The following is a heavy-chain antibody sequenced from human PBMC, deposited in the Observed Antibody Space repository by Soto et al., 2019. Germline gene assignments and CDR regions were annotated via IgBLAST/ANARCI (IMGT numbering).Heavy chain of an antibody. V-gene: IGHV1-2*02. Sequence: GASVKVSFQASGCTFTGYYMHWVRQAPGQGLEWMGGINPNSGGTNYAQKFQGRVTMTRDTSISTAYMELSRLRSDDTAVYYCARDQTKAPYYDFWSGYYSRDSHYYYGMDVWGQGTTVTVSS. D-gene: IGHD3-3*01. J-gene: IGHJ6*02. CDR1: GCTFTGYY. CDR3: ARDQTKAPYYDFWSGYYSRDSHYYYGMDV. CDR2: INPNSGGT.